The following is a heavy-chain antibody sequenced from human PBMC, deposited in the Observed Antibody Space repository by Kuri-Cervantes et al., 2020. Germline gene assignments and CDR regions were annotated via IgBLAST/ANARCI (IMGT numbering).Heavy chain of an antibody. CDR2: ISSSSSTI. CDR3: ARDGSSLDYYYYYGMDV. D-gene: IGHD1-1*01. J-gene: IGHJ6*02. V-gene: IGHV3-48*02. Sequence: GGSLRLSCAASGFTFSSYSMNWVRQAPGKGLEWVSYISSSSSTIYYADSVKGRFTISRDNAKNSLYLQMNSLRDEDTAVYYCARDGSSLDYYYYYGMDVWGQGTTVTVSS. CDR1: GFTFSSYS.